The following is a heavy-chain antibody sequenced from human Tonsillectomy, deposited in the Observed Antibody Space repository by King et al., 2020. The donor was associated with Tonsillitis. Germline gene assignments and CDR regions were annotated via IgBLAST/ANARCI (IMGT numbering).Heavy chain of an antibody. D-gene: IGHD3-10*01. CDR1: GFIFSNYA. CDR2: ISYDGSNK. J-gene: IGHJ6*02. Sequence: VQLVESGGGVVQPGRSLRLSCAASGFIFSNYAMHWVRQAPGKGLEWVALISYDGSNKYYADSVKGRFTISRDSSKNTLCLQMDSLRAEDTAVYYCARESEGYYGSGVLPMNVWGQGTTVTASS. CDR3: ARESEGYYGSGVLPMNV. V-gene: IGHV3-30-3*01.